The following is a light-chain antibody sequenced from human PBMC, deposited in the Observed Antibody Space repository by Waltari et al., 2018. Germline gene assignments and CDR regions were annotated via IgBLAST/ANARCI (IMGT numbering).Light chain of an antibody. J-gene: IGLJ3*02. CDR1: SSDVGGYNY. CDR3: SSYTSSSSVV. CDR2: DVS. Sequence: QSALTQPASVSGSPGQSITISCSGTSSDVGGYNYVSWYQQHPGKAPKVMIYDVSSRPSGRADRLSGSKSRSAACLTISGLQAGSEADYCFSSYTSSSSVVCGGGSRLTV. V-gene: IGLV2-14*03.